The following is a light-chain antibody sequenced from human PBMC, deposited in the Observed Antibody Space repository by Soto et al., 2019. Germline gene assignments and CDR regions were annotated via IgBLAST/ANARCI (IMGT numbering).Light chain of an antibody. V-gene: IGKV2-28*01. CDR3: MQALQTPQMYT. CDR2: LGS. CDR1: QSLLHSNGYNY. Sequence: DIVMTQSPLSLPVTPGEPASISCRSSQSLLHSNGYNYLDWYLQKPGQSPQLLIYLGSHRASGVPDRFSGSGSGTDFTLKISRVEAEDVGVYYCMQALQTPQMYTFGQGTKLEIK. J-gene: IGKJ2*01.